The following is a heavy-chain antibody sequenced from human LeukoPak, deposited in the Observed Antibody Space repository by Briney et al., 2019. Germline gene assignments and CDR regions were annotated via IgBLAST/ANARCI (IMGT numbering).Heavy chain of an antibody. Sequence: ASVKVSCKASGYTFTRYGISWVRQAPGQGLEWMGWLSAYNSNANNAQNLQGRVTMTTDTSASTAYMELRGLRSDDTAVYYCARVVYTYGYALDYWGQGTLVTVSS. J-gene: IGHJ4*02. CDR2: LSAYNSNA. CDR1: GYTFTRYG. V-gene: IGHV1-18*01. CDR3: ARVVYTYGYALDY. D-gene: IGHD5-18*01.